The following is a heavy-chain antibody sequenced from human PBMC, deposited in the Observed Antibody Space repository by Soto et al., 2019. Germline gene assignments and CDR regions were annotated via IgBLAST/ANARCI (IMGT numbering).Heavy chain of an antibody. D-gene: IGHD3-22*01. J-gene: IGHJ3*02. Sequence: GSLRLSCAASGFTFSSYGMHWVRQAPGKGLEWVAVISYDGSNKYYADSVKGRFTISRDNSKNTLYLQMNSLRVEDTAVYYCARGDYHDSSGPFSDAFDIWGQGTMVTVSS. CDR3: ARGDYHDSSGPFSDAFDI. V-gene: IGHV3-30*03. CDR2: ISYDGSNK. CDR1: GFTFSSYG.